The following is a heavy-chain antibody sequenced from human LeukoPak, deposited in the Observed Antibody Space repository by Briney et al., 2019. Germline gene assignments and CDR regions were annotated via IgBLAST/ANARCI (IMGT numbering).Heavy chain of an antibody. CDR3: ARQTFPNDSSGYYLDY. Sequence: PSETLSLTCTVSGVSISSSSYYWGWIRQPPGKGLEWIGSIYYSGSTYYNPSLKSLVTIFVDTSNNQSSLKLSSVTAADTAVYYCARQTFPNDSSGYYLDYWGQGTLVTVSS. CDR2: IYYSGST. V-gene: IGHV4-39*01. D-gene: IGHD3-22*01. J-gene: IGHJ4*02. CDR1: GVSISSSSYY.